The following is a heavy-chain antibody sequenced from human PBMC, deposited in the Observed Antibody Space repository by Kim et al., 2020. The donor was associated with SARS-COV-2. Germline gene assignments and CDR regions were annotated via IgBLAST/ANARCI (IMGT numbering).Heavy chain of an antibody. J-gene: IGHJ4*02. CDR3: ARDPPLGNIAAAGKGSDY. D-gene: IGHD6-13*01. V-gene: IGHV3-11*06. Sequence: KGRFTISRDNAKNSLYLQMNSLRAEDTAVYYCARDPPLGNIAAAGKGSDYWGQGTLVTVSS.